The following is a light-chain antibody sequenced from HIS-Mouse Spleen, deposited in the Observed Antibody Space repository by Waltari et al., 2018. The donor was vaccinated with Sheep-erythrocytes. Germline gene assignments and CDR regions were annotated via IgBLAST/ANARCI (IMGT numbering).Light chain of an antibody. Sequence: QSALTQPPSASGSPGQSVTISCTGTSSDVGGYNSVSWYPPHPAKPPKLMVYEVSKPPSGAPSRFSGSKAGNTASLTVAGLQAEDEADYYCSSYAGSNNWVFGGGTKLTVL. V-gene: IGLV2-8*01. J-gene: IGLJ3*02. CDR3: SSYAGSNNWV. CDR1: SSDVGGYNS. CDR2: EVS.